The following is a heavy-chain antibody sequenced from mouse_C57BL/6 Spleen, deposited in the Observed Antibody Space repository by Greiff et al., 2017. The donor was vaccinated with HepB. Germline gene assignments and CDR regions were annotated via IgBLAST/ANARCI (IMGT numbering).Heavy chain of an antibody. V-gene: IGHV1-50*01. CDR3: AYYGNYPYAMDY. CDR2: IDPSDSYT. Sequence: QVQLQQPGAELVKPGASVKLSCKASGYTFTSYWMQWVKQRPGQGLEWIGEIDPSDSYTNYNQKFKGKATLTVDTSSSTAYMQLSSLTSEDSAVYYCAYYGNYPYAMDYWGQGTSVTVSS. CDR1: GYTFTSYW. J-gene: IGHJ4*01. D-gene: IGHD2-1*01.